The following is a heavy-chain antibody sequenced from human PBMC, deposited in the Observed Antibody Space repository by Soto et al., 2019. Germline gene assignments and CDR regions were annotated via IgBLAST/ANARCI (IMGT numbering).Heavy chain of an antibody. CDR3: AGDEGYYYSGVDV. CDR1: GGSISSYY. CDR2: IYPSGNT. Sequence: LSLTCAVSGGSISSYYWSWIRQTAGKGLEWIGRIYPSGNTNYNPSLKSRVTMSIDTSKNQLSLKLRSVTAADTAVYFCAGDEGYYYSGVDVWGQGTAVTVSS. V-gene: IGHV4-4*07. J-gene: IGHJ6*02.